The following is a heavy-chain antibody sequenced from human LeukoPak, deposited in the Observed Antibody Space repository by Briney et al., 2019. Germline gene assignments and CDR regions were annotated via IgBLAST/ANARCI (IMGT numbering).Heavy chain of an antibody. V-gene: IGHV3-23*01. CDR2: ISGSGGST. CDR3: ASGKYYFDY. Sequence: GGSLRLSCAASGFTFSSYAMSWVRQAPGKGLGWVSAISGSGGSTYYADSVKGRFTISRDNAKNSLYLQMNSLRAEDTAVYYCASGKYYFDYWGQGTLVTVSS. CDR1: GFTFSSYA. J-gene: IGHJ4*02.